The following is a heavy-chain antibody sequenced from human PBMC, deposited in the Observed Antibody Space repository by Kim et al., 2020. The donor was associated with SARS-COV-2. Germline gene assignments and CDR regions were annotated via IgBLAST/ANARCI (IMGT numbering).Heavy chain of an antibody. V-gene: IGHV3-23*01. CDR2: ISGSGTNT. Sequence: GGSLRLSCAASGFTFSSYAMSWVRQAPGKGLEWVSAISGSGTNTYFADSVKGRFTISRDNSKNTLFLQMNSLRAEDTAIYYCAKDAYIAARFGWFDPWGKGTLVTVSS. CDR3: AKDAYIAARFGWFDP. J-gene: IGHJ5*02. D-gene: IGHD6-6*01. CDR1: GFTFSSYA.